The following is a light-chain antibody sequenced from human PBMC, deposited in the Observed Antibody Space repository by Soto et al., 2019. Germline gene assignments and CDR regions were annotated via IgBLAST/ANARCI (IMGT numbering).Light chain of an antibody. V-gene: IGKV4-1*01. CDR3: LQYYGGPPHT. J-gene: IGKJ2*01. CDR2: WAS. Sequence: DIVMTQSPDSLAVCLGERATITCKTSQSLFYSPYKTNYLAWYQEKPGQPPKLLISWASTRASGVPDRFSGSGSGTDFTLTISSLQPEDVAVYYCLQYYGGPPHTFGQGTKLEI. CDR1: QSLFYSPYKTNY.